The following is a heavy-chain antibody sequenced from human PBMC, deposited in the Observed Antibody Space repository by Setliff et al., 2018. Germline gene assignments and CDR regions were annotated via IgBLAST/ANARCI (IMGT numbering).Heavy chain of an antibody. V-gene: IGHV3-23*01. CDR1: GFTFTSAV. Sequence: GGSLRLSCTTSGFTFTSAVMTWFRQAPGKGLEWGSAVTAFGGTTYDADSVKGRFTTSRDNSKNTLSLQMNTLGVDDTAIYYCVRRVARKGWYDPWGQGTLVTVSS. J-gene: IGHJ5*02. D-gene: IGHD2-15*01. CDR2: VTAFGGTT. CDR3: VRRVARKGWYDP.